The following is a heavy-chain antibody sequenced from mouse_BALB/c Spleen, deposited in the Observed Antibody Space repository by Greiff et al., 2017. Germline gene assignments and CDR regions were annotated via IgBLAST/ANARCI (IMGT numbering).Heavy chain of an antibody. J-gene: IGHJ3*01. V-gene: IGHV3-2*02. CDR2: ISYSGST. CDR1: GYSITSDYA. Sequence: EVKLQESGPGLVKPSQSLSLTCTVTGYSITSDYAWNWIRQFPGNKLEWMGYISYSGSTSYNPSLKSRISITRDTSKNQFFLQLNSVTTEDTATYYCARSLPTATAYWGQGTLVTVSA. CDR3: ARSLPTATAY. D-gene: IGHD1-2*01.